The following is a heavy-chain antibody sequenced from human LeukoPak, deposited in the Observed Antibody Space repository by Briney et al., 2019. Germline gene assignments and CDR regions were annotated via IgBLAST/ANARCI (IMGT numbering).Heavy chain of an antibody. CDR1: GGSISSYY. D-gene: IGHD2-2*01. J-gene: IGHJ4*02. V-gene: IGHV4-59*01. CDR2: IYYSGST. Sequence: PSETLSLTCTVSGGSISSYYWSWIRQPPGRGLEWIGYIYYSGSTNYNPSLKSRVTISVDTSKNQFSLKLSSVTAADTAVYYCARMSCSSTSCYVDYWGQGTLVTVSS. CDR3: ARMSCSSTSCYVDY.